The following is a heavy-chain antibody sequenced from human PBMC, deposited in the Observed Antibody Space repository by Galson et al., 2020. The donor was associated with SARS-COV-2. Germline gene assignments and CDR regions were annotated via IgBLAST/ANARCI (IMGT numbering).Heavy chain of an antibody. Sequence: GGSLRLSCAASGFTFSSYWMQWVRQAPGKGLVWVSRINSVGTSTSYADSVKGRFTISRDNAKNTLYLQLNSLRAEDTAVYYCAREMHSGYDSVDYWGQGTLVTVSS. J-gene: IGHJ4*02. CDR1: GFTFSSYW. V-gene: IGHV3-74*01. D-gene: IGHD5-12*01. CDR3: AREMHSGYDSVDY. CDR2: INSVGTST.